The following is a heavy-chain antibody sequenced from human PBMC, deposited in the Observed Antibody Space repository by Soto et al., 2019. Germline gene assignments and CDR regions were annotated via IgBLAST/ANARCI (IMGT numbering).Heavy chain of an antibody. V-gene: IGHV1-18*01. CDR2: INPYNGNT. Sequence: GASVKVSCKASGYTFTSYGISWVRQAPGQGLEWMGWINPYNGNTNYAQKLQGRVTMTTDTSTSTAYMELRSLRSDDTAVYHCARDPVGGNWFDPWGQGTLVTVSS. CDR3: ARDPVGGNWFDP. J-gene: IGHJ5*02. CDR1: GYTFTSYG. D-gene: IGHD1-26*01.